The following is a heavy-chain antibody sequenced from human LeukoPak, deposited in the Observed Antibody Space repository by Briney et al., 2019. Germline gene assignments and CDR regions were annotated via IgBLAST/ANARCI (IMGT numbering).Heavy chain of an antibody. CDR1: GGSISSSSFY. CDR3: ARGAPVQI. V-gene: IGHV4-39*07. CDR2: IYYTGAT. J-gene: IGHJ3*02. Sequence: SETLSLTCTISGGSISSSSFYWGWVRQPPGKGLEWITSIYYTGATYYNPSLKSRVTIAVDTSKTQFSLKLRSVTAADTAAYYCARGAPVQIWGPGTMVTVSS.